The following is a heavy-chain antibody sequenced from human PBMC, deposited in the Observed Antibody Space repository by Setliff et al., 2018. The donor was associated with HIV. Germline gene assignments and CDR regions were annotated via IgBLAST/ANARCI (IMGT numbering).Heavy chain of an antibody. J-gene: IGHJ4*02. CDR1: GGTFSSYA. CDR2: IIPMFDAP. V-gene: IGHV1-69*05. D-gene: IGHD1-7*01. Sequence: SVKVSCKTSGGTFSSYAISWVRQAPGQGLEWMGGIIPMFDAPNYAQKLQGRVTMTTDTSTGTAYMELSSLRSEDTAVYYCARQRMTGSTFDFDYWGQGTLVTVSS. CDR3: ARQRMTGSTFDFDY.